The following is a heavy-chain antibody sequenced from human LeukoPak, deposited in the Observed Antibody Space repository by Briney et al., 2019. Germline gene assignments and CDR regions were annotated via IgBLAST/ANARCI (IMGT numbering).Heavy chain of an antibody. J-gene: IGHJ3*02. CDR2: ISSSSYI. CDR1: GFTFSSYS. D-gene: IGHD5-18*01. Sequence: GGSLRLSCAASGFTFSSYSMNWVRQAPGKGLEWVSSISSSSYIYYADSVKGRSTISRDNAKNSLYLQMNSLRAEDTAVYYCAKDRLSGYSYGRMGAFDIWGQGTMVTVSS. CDR3: AKDRLSGYSYGRMGAFDI. V-gene: IGHV3-21*04.